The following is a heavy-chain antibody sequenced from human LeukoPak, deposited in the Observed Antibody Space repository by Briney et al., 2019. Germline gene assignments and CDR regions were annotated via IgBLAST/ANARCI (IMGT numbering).Heavy chain of an antibody. D-gene: IGHD2-15*01. CDR2: INPDGGGS. J-gene: IGHJ4*02. CDR1: GFTFSNYA. V-gene: IGHV3-23*01. CDR3: ARSGVATCHY. Sequence: GGSLRLSCQASGFTFSNYAMSWVRQAPGKGLEWVSSINPDGGGSFFADSVKGRFTTSRDDSRSVVYLQMNTLSAEDTAVYYCARSGVATCHYWGQGIPVTVSS.